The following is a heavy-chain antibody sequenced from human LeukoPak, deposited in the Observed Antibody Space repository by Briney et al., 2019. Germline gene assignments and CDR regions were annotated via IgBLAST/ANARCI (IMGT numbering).Heavy chain of an antibody. CDR1: GGSFSGYY. CDR2: INHSGST. D-gene: IGHD5-24*01. Sequence: PSETLSLTCAVYGGSFSGYYWSWIRQPPGKGLEWIGEINHSGSTNYNPSLKSRVTISVDTSKNQFSLKLSSVTAADTAVYYCARLPEVDGPFDYWGQGTLVTVSS. J-gene: IGHJ4*02. V-gene: IGHV4-34*01. CDR3: ARLPEVDGPFDY.